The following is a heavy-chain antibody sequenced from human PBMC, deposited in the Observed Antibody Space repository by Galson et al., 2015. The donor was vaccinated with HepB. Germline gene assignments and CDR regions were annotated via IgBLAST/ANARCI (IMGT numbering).Heavy chain of an antibody. CDR1: GGTFSSYA. CDR3: ASIVGATNTFDY. Sequence: SVKVSCKASGGTFSSYAISWVRQAPGQGLEWMGGIIPIFGTANYAQKFQGRVTITADESTSTAYMELSGLRSEDTAVYYCASIVGATNTFDYWGQGTLVTVSS. J-gene: IGHJ4*02. CDR2: IIPIFGTA. D-gene: IGHD1-26*01. V-gene: IGHV1-69*13.